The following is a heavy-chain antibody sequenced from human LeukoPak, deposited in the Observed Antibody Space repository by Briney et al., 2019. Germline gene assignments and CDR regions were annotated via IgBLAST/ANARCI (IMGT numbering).Heavy chain of an antibody. CDR2: ISGSGGST. D-gene: IGHD3-9*01. J-gene: IGHJ3*02. Sequence: GGSLRLFCAASGFTFSRYAMSWVRQAPGKGLEWVSAISGSGGSTYYADSVKGRFTIARDNSKNTLYLQMNSLRAEDTAVYYCAPRFDSLSNDAFDIWGQGTMVTVSS. CDR3: APRFDSLSNDAFDI. CDR1: GFTFSRYA. V-gene: IGHV3-23*01.